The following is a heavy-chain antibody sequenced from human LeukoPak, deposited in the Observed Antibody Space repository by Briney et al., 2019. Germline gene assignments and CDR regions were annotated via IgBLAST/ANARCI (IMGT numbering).Heavy chain of an antibody. CDR1: GYTFTNYG. CDR2: ISAYNGNT. Sequence: ASVTVSCKASGYTFTNYGITWVRQAPGQGLEWMGWISAYNGNTNYAQKLQGKVTMTTVPSTSTAYIELRSLRSDDPAVYYCAIDFPNCSSTSCYVDPWGQGTLVTVSS. D-gene: IGHD2-2*01. J-gene: IGHJ5*02. V-gene: IGHV1-18*01. CDR3: AIDFPNCSSTSCYVDP.